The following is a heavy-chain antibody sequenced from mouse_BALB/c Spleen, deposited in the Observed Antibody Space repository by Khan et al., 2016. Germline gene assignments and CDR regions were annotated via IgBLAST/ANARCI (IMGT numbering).Heavy chain of an antibody. CDR3: ARTYGSSYPDY. CDR1: GFTFSSYG. Sequence: EVELVESGGGLVKPGGSLKLSCAASGFTFSSYGMSWVRQTPEKRLEWVATISGGGSYTYYPDSVKGRFTISRDNAKNNLYLQMSSLRSEDTALYYCARTYGSSYPDYWVQGTSVTVSS. V-gene: IGHV5-9-2*01. CDR2: ISGGGSYT. J-gene: IGHJ4*01. D-gene: IGHD1-1*01.